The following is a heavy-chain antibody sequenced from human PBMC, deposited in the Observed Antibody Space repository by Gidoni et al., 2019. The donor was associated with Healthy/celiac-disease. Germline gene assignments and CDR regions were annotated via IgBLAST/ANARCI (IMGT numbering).Heavy chain of an antibody. CDR2: INHSGST. V-gene: IGHV4-34*01. J-gene: IGHJ6*02. CDR1: GGSFSGYY. CDR3: ARGLAVAAAPYYYYYGMDV. Sequence: QVQLQQWGAGLLKPSETLSLTCAVYGGSFSGYYWSWIRQPPGKGLEWIGEINHSGSTNYNPSLKSRVTISVDTSKNQFSLKLSSVTAADTAVYYCARGLAVAAAPYYYYYGMDVWGQGTTVTVSS. D-gene: IGHD6-13*01.